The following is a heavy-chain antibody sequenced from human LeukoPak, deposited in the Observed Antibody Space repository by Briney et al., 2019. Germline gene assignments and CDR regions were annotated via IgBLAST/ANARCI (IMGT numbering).Heavy chain of an antibody. Sequence: SETLSLTCTVSGGSISSGGYYWSWIRQHPGEGLEWIGYIYYSGSTYYNPSLKSRVTISVDTSKNQFSVKLSSVTAADTAVYYCATSPSSECSTSCYTFAYWGQGTLVTVSS. CDR3: ATSPSSECSTSCYTFAY. CDR2: IYYSGST. CDR1: GGSISSGGYY. D-gene: IGHD2-2*01. V-gene: IGHV4-31*03. J-gene: IGHJ4*02.